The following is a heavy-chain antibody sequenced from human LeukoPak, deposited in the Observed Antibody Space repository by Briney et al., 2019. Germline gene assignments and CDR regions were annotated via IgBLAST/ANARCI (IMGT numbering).Heavy chain of an antibody. CDR3: ARVSTGIDAFDI. V-gene: IGHV3-33*01. CDR2: IWDDGTNK. J-gene: IGHJ3*02. CDR1: GFIFSSSG. Sequence: GRSLRLSCAASGFIFSSSGMHWVRQAPGKGLEWVALIWDDGTNKYYADSVKGRFTISRDNSNNALYLQMNSLRAEDTAVYYCARVSTGIDAFDIWGQGTMVTVSS. D-gene: IGHD1-1*01.